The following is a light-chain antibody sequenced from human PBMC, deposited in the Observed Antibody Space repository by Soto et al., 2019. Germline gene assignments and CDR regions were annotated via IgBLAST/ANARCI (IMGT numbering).Light chain of an antibody. CDR3: QQYGGVPYT. CDR1: QSVNIY. Sequence: EIVMTQSPATLSVSPGERATLSCRASQSVNIYLAWYQQKPGQAPRLLIFGASYRATGIPARFSGSGSGTEFNLTISSLQSEDFAVYFCQQYGGVPYTFGQGTKLEIK. CDR2: GAS. J-gene: IGKJ2*01. V-gene: IGKV3D-15*01.